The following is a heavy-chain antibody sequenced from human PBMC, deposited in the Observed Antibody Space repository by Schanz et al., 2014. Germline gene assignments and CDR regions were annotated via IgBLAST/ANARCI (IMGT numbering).Heavy chain of an antibody. CDR1: GGSIRSGTYY. J-gene: IGHJ2*01. V-gene: IGHV4-61*02. D-gene: IGHD1-1*01. CDR2: VFPNGIT. Sequence: QVQLQESGPGLVKPSQTLSLTCTVSGGSIRSGTYYWSWIRQPAGKALEWVGRVFPNGITNYNPSLKSRGPISLNTSKNQFSLPRASLTAADTAVYYCARDTTWRLDLWGRGTLVTVSS. CDR3: ARDTTWRLDL.